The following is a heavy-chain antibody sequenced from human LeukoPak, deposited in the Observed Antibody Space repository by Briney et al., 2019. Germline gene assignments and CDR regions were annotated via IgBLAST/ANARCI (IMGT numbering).Heavy chain of an antibody. CDR2: INQDGSKE. D-gene: IGHD5-12*01. J-gene: IGHJ4*02. Sequence: QPGGSLRLSCTASVFIFSNYLRTWVRQAPGKGLEWVAQINQDGSKEYYIDSVRARFSISRANARNLLSMQMKSLRAEDTAVYYCVRDGGVSGYDLIDYWGQGTLVTVSS. V-gene: IGHV3-7*01. CDR3: VRDGGVSGYDLIDY. CDR1: VFIFSNYL.